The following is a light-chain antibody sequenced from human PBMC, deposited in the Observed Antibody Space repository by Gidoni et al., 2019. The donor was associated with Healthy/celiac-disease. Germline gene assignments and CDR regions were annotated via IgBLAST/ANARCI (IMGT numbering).Light chain of an antibody. CDR2: FGS. Sequence: IVMTQSPLSLPVTPREPASISCRASQSLRHSNGYNYLVWYLQKPGQSPQLLIYFGSTRASGVPDRFSGSGSGTDFTLKISRVEAEDVGVDYCMQARQTPTFGQGTKVEIK. CDR1: QSLRHSNGYNY. CDR3: MQARQTPT. J-gene: IGKJ1*01. V-gene: IGKV2-28*01.